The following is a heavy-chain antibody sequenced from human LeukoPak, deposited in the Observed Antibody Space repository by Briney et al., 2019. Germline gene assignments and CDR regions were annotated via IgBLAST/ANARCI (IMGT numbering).Heavy chain of an antibody. CDR1: GFTFSSYG. D-gene: IGHD7-27*01. V-gene: IGHV3-30*03. Sequence: GSLRLSCAASGFTFSSYGMHWVRQAPGKGLEWVAVISYDGSSKYYVDSVKGRFTFSRDNSKNTLYLQMNSLRPEDTAVYYCARQPGVNPYYSDYWGQGTLVIVSS. CDR2: ISYDGSSK. CDR3: ARQPGVNPYYSDY. J-gene: IGHJ4*02.